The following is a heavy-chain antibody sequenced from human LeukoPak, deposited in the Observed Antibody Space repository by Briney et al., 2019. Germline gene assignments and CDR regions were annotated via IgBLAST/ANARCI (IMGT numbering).Heavy chain of an antibody. D-gene: IGHD3-10*01. CDR1: GFIVSNNY. J-gene: IGHJ4*02. V-gene: IGHV3-66*02. CDR2: IHSGGTT. Sequence: GGSLRLSCAASGFIVSNNYMSWVRQAPGKGLEWVSVIHSGGTTYYADSVKGRFTISRDNSRNTLDLQMDSLRAEDTAVNYCARDVIWGQGTLVTVSS. CDR3: ARDVI.